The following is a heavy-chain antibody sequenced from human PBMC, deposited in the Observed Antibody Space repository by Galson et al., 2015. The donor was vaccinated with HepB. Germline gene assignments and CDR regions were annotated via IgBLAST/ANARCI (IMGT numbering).Heavy chain of an antibody. J-gene: IGHJ6*02. CDR1: GGTFSSYT. D-gene: IGHD4-23*01. V-gene: IGHV1-69*02. Sequence: SVKVSCKASGGTFSSYTISWVRQAPGQGLEWMGRIIPILGIANHAQKFQGRVTITADKSTSTAYMELSSLRSEDTAVYYCASATVVTPMNYYYYGMDVWGQGTTVTVSS. CDR2: IIPILGIA. CDR3: ASATVVTPMNYYYYGMDV.